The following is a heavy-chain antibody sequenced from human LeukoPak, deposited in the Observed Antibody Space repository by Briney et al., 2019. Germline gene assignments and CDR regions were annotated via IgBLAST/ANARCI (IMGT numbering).Heavy chain of an antibody. Sequence: GGSLRLSCAASGFTFSTYWIHWVRQPPGKGLVWVSRINSDGSSTSYADSVKGRFTISRDNAKNTLYLQMNSLRAEDTAVYYCAKEAGFGELIFDYWGQGILVTVSS. V-gene: IGHV3-74*01. J-gene: IGHJ4*02. CDR2: INSDGSST. CDR3: AKEAGFGELIFDY. CDR1: GFTFSTYW. D-gene: IGHD3-10*01.